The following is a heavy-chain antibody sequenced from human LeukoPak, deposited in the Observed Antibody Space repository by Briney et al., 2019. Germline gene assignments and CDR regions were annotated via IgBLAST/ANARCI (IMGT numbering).Heavy chain of an antibody. V-gene: IGHV3-21*01. CDR1: GFNFISNS. CDR3: ARATIRFNGDGNNYYSYLDV. D-gene: IGHD5-24*01. CDR2: ISSTSNYI. Sequence: GSLRLSCSASGFNFISNSMNWVRQAPGKGLVWVSSISSTSNYIYYAGSGKGRFTISRDNTKNSLYLQMNSLRAEDTAVYYCARATIRFNGDGNNYYSYLDVWGKGTTVTVSS. J-gene: IGHJ6*03.